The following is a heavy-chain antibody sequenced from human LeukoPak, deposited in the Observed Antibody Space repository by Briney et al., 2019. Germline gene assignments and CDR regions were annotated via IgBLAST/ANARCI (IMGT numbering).Heavy chain of an antibody. J-gene: IGHJ3*02. Sequence: AGGSLRLSCAASGFTFSSYSMNWVRQAPGKGLEWVSSISSSSSYIYYADSVKGRFTISRDNAKNSLYLQMNSLRAEDTAVYYCARGVWIAVAVAFDIWGQGTMVTVSS. CDR2: ISSSSSYI. D-gene: IGHD6-19*01. CDR3: ARGVWIAVAVAFDI. V-gene: IGHV3-21*01. CDR1: GFTFSSYS.